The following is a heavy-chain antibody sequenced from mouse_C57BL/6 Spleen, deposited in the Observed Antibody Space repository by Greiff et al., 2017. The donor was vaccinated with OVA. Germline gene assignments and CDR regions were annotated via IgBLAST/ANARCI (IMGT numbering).Heavy chain of an antibody. CDR3: ARQGERRGDYAMDY. V-gene: IGHV5-17*01. CDR2: ISSGSSTI. J-gene: IGHJ4*01. D-gene: IGHD2-12*01. CDR1: GFTFSDYG. Sequence: DVMLVESGGGLVKPGGSLKLSCAASGFTFSDYGMHWVRQAPEKGLEWVAYISSGSSTIYYADTVKGRFTISRDNAKNTLFLQMTSLRSEDTAMYYCARQGERRGDYAMDYWGQGTSVTVSS.